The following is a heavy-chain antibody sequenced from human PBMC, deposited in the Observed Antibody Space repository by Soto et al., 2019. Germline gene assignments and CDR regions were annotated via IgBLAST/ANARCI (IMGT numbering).Heavy chain of an antibody. CDR1: GFTFSSFS. J-gene: IGHJ6*02. CDR2: ISSSGRTI. V-gene: IGHV3-48*01. Sequence: PGGSLRLSCAASGFTFSSFSMNWVRQAPGKGLEWVSYISSSGRTIYYADSVKGRFTISRDNAKASVYLQMDSLRAEDTAVYYCARDAIGAAGNLDVWGQGTTVTVSS. D-gene: IGHD6-13*01. CDR3: ARDAIGAAGNLDV.